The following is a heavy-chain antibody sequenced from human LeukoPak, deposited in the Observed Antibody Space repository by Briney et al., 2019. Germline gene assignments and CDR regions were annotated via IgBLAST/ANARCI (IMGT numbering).Heavy chain of an antibody. V-gene: IGHV1-69*05. CDR1: GGTFSSYA. CDR2: IIPIFGTA. J-gene: IGHJ5*02. Sequence: GSSVKVSCKASGGTFSSYAISWVRQAPGQGLEWMGGIIPIFGTANYAQKFQGRVTITTDESTSTAYMELSSLRSEDTAVYYCARVGPVGARDPLENNWFDPWGQGTLVTVSS. D-gene: IGHD1-26*01. CDR3: ARVGPVGARDPLENNWFDP.